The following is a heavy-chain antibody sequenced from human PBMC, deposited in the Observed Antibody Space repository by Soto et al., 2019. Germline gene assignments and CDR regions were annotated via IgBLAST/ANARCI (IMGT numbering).Heavy chain of an antibody. CDR2: ISAYNGHT. CDR3: ARLKIVVVVAATRKGYYYGMDV. CDR1: GYTFTNYG. D-gene: IGHD2-15*01. J-gene: IGHJ6*02. V-gene: IGHV1-18*01. Sequence: QVQLVQSGAEVKKPGASVKVSCKASGYTFTNYGISWVRQAPGQGLEWMGWISAYNGHTNYAQKLQGRVTMTTDTSTNTAYMALRSLIYDDTAVYYCARLKIVVVVAATRKGYYYGMDVWGQGTTVTVSS.